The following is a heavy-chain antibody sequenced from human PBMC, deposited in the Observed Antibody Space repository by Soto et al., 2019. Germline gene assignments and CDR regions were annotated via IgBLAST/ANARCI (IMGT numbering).Heavy chain of an antibody. J-gene: IGHJ5*01. Sequence: PGGSLRLSCAASGFPFSIYAMSLVRQSPGKGLEWVSAISGSGGSTYYADSVKGRFTISRDNSENTLSLQMNSLRAEDTAVYYCAILGYFDNRGHSYSDSWGHGQMFTVFS. CDR1: GFPFSIYA. D-gene: IGHD3-22*01. CDR3: AILGYFDNRGHSYSDS. V-gene: IGHV3-23*01. CDR2: ISGSGGST.